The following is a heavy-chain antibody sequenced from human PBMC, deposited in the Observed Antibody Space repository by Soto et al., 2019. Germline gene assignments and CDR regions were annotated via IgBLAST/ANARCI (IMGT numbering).Heavy chain of an antibody. D-gene: IGHD4-4*01. V-gene: IGHV1-18*01. CDR2: ISAYNGNT. Sequence: VKVSCKASGYTFTSYGISWVRQAPGQGLEWMGWISAYNGNTNYAQKFQGWVTMTRDTSISTAYMELSRLRSDDTAVYYCARGRHSNDAFDIWGQGTMVTVSS. CDR3: ARGRHSNDAFDI. CDR1: GYTFTSYG. J-gene: IGHJ3*02.